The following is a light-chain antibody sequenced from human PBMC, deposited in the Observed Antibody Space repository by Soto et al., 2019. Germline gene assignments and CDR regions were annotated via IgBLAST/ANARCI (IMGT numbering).Light chain of an antibody. Sequence: EIVMTHSPATLSVSPGETATLSCRASQSVGSAVAWYQHKPGQAPRLLIVGASIRATGVPGRFSGGGSGTEFTLTISSLHSEDFAVYYCQQYKNWPPLTFGGGTTVEIK. CDR2: GAS. V-gene: IGKV3-15*01. CDR3: QQYKNWPPLT. J-gene: IGKJ4*01. CDR1: QSVGSA.